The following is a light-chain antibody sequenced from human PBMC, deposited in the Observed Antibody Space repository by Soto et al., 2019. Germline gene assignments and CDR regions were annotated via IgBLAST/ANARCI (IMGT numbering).Light chain of an antibody. J-gene: IGKJ2*01. Sequence: EIVLTQSPGTLSLSPGERTTLSCGASQSVSFNYLAWYQQKVGLAPRLLIYDASRRATGTPDRFSGSRSGTDFTLTISRLEPEDFAVHVCQQYGSSPYTFGQGTNLEIK. V-gene: IGKV3D-20*01. CDR3: QQYGSSPYT. CDR1: QSVSFNY. CDR2: DAS.